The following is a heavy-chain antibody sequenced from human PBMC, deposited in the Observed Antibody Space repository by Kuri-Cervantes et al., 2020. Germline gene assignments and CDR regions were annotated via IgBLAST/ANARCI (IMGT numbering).Heavy chain of an antibody. CDR2: IYHAGAT. CDR3: ARVVTALDY. J-gene: IGHJ4*02. CDR1: GFSINSAYY. Sequence: SQTLSLTCAVSGFSINSAYYWGWVRQPPGKGLEWVATIYHAGATYFNPSLKSRVTISVDTSKNQFSLKLSSLTAADTAVYYCARVVTALDYWGQGTLVTVSS. V-gene: IGHV4-38-2*01. D-gene: IGHD2-21*02.